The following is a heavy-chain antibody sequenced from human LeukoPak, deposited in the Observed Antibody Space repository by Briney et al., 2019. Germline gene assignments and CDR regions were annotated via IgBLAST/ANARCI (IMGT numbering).Heavy chain of an antibody. CDR3: ARDGSSDSSGFYYWFDP. CDR2: IYYSGST. CDR1: GGSISSYY. Sequence: SETLSLTCTVSGGSISSYYWSWIRQPPGKGLEWIGYIYYSGSTNYNPSLKSRVTISVDTSKNQFSLNLSSVTAADTAIYYCARDGSSDSSGFYYWFDPWGQGTLVTVSS. D-gene: IGHD3-22*01. V-gene: IGHV4-59*12. J-gene: IGHJ5*02.